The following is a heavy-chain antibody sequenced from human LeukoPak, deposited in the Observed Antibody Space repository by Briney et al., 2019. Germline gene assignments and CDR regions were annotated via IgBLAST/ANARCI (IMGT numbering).Heavy chain of an antibody. Sequence: GVSLHISCEGSGYFFTIYWIGWARKIPGKSLEWMVIIYSGDSATLYILSFQGQVTISADKSISTAYLQWSSLKASDTAMYYCAGPQDYCSSWYYMDVWGKGTMVTVSS. CDR1: GYFFTIYW. CDR2: IYSGDSAT. CDR3: AGPQDYCSSWYYMDV. D-gene: IGHD6-13*01. J-gene: IGHJ6*03. V-gene: IGHV5-51*01.